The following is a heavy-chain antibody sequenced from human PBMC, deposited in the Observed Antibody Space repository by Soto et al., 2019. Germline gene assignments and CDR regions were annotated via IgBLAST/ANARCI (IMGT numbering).Heavy chain of an antibody. CDR3: ARDISRLWFGELKPVYYYGMDG. V-gene: IGHV3-30-3*01. D-gene: IGHD3-10*01. CDR1: GVPFSSYA. CDR2: ISYDGSNK. J-gene: IGHJ6*02. Sequence: CAAFGVPFSSYARHVVRDAPGKGMERVAVISYDGSNKYYADSVKGRFTISRDNSKNTLYLQMNSLRAEDTAVYYCARDISRLWFGELKPVYYYGMDGWGQGNTVPVS.